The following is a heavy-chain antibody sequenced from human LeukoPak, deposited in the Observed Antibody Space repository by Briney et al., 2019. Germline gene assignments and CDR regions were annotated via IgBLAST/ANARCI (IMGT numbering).Heavy chain of an antibody. V-gene: IGHV4-34*01. Sequence: SGTLSLTCAVYGGSFSGYYWSWIRQSPGKGLEWIGEINQSGSTNYNPSLKSRVTISVDTSKNQFSLKLSSVTAADTAVYYCARGVGGASGYYYYGMDVWGQGTTVTVSS. CDR1: GGSFSGYY. J-gene: IGHJ6*02. D-gene: IGHD1-26*01. CDR3: ARGVGGASGYYYYGMDV. CDR2: INQSGST.